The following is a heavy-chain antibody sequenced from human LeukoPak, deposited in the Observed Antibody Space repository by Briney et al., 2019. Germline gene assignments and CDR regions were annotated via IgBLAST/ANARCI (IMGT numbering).Heavy chain of an antibody. CDR3: ARDQGAYSSSWYCYYYGMDV. Sequence: ASVKVSCKASGYTFTSYGISWVRQAPGQGLEWMGWISAYNGNTNYAQKLQGRVTMTTDTSTSTAYMELRSLRSDDTAVYYCARDQGAYSSSWYCYYYGMDVWGQGTTVTVSS. CDR1: GYTFTSYG. J-gene: IGHJ6*02. V-gene: IGHV1-18*01. D-gene: IGHD6-13*01. CDR2: ISAYNGNT.